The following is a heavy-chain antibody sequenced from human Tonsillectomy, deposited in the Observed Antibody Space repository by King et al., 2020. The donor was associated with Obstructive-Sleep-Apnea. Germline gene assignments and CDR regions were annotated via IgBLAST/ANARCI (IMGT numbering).Heavy chain of an antibody. V-gene: IGHV4-39*07. CDR2: IYYSGST. CDR3: ARPDYTYYYGMDV. J-gene: IGHJ6*02. CDR1: GGSISSSSYY. D-gene: IGHD4-11*01. Sequence: QLQLQESGPGLVKPSETLSLTCTVSGGSISSSSYYWGWIRQPPGKGLEWIGSIYYSGSTYYNPALKSRVTISVDTAKNPFALKLSSVTAADTAVYYCARPDYTYYYGMDVWGQGTTVTVSS.